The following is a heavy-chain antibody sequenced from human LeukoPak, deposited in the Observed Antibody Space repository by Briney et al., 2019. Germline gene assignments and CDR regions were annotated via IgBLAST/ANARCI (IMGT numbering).Heavy chain of an antibody. V-gene: IGHV1-69*04. J-gene: IGHJ4*02. CDR1: GGTFSSYA. CDR3: AREGGETVPGYFDY. D-gene: IGHD2-21*01. Sequence: ASVKVSCKASGGTFSSYAISWVRQAPGQGLEWMGRIIPILGIANYAQKFQGRVTINADKSTSTAYMELSSLRSEDTAVYYCAREGGETVPGYFDYWGQGTLVTVSS. CDR2: IIPILGIA.